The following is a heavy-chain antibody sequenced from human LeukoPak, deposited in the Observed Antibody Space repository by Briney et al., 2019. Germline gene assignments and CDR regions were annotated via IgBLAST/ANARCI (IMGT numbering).Heavy chain of an antibody. CDR1: GYTFTGYY. D-gene: IGHD1-26*01. V-gene: IGHV1-2*02. Sequence: ASVKVSCKASGYTFTGYYMHWVRQAPGQGLEWVGWINPNSGGTNYAQKFQGRVTMTRDTSISTAYMELSRLRSDDTAVYYCARDLGSSQSFDYWGQGTLVTVSS. CDR2: INPNSGGT. CDR3: ARDLGSSQSFDY. J-gene: IGHJ4*02.